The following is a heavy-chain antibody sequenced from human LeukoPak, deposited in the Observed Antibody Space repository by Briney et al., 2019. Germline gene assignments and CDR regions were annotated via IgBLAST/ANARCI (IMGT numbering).Heavy chain of an antibody. V-gene: IGHV3-43*01. D-gene: IGHD6-25*01. J-gene: IGHJ6*03. CDR2: ATWDGGET. CDR3: ASGEKSNTWYMDV. CDR1: GFKFDDFS. Sequence: PGGSLRLSCVASGFKFDDFSMHWVRQAPGKGLEWVALATWDGGETYYGDSVKGRFTISRDNDKNSLYLQMNSLRAEDTAVYYCASGEKSNTWYMDVWGKGTTVTVSS.